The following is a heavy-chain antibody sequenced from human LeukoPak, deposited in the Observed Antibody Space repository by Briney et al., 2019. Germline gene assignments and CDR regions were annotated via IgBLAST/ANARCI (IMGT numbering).Heavy chain of an antibody. CDR3: ARSSPAGDAFDI. V-gene: IGHV3-53*01. J-gene: IGHJ3*02. CDR1: GFTFSNYA. CDR2: IYSGGST. Sequence: GGSLRLSCAASGFTFSNYAMSWVRQAPGKGLEWVSVIYSGGSTYYADSVKGRFTISRDNSKNTLYLQMNSLRAEDTAVYYCARSSPAGDAFDIWGQGTMVTVSS.